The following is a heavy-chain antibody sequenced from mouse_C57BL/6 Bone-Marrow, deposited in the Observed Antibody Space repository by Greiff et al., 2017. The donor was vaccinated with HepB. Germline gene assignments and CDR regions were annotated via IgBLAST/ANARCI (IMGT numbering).Heavy chain of an antibody. CDR2: INPNNGGT. CDR3: AKLGRGDFDY. CDR1: GYTFTDYN. Sequence: EVQLQQSGPELVKPGASVKMSCKASGYTFTDYNMHWVKQSHGKSLEWIGYINPNNGGTSYNQKFKGKATLTVNKSSSTAYMELRSLTSEDSAVYYCAKLGRGDFDYWGQGTTLTVSS. V-gene: IGHV1-22*01. J-gene: IGHJ2*01. D-gene: IGHD4-1*01.